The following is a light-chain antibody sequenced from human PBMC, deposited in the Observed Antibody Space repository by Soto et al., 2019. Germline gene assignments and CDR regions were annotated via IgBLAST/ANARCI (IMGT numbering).Light chain of an antibody. V-gene: IGKV3-20*01. CDR3: QKYGSSPYT. Sequence: EIVLTQSPGTLSFSPGERATLSCRASQSVSSSYLAWYQQKPGQAPRPLIYGASSRATVIPDRFSGRGSGTDCPLTISRLGTHDLAVYYCQKYGSSPYTFGQRTKLEIK. CDR1: QSVSSSY. J-gene: IGKJ2*01. CDR2: GAS.